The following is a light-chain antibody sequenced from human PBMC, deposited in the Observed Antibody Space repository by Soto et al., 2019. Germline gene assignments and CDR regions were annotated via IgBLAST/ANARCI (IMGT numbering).Light chain of an antibody. V-gene: IGKV1-39*01. J-gene: IGKJ1*01. CDR2: TAS. CDR3: QRSYSIPTT. CDR1: QSISSY. Sequence: DIQMTQSPSSLSPSVGDRVTITCRASQSISSYLNWYQQKPGKAPKLLIYTASSLQSGVPSRFSGSGSGTDFTLTISSLQPEDFATYYCQRSYSIPTTFGQGTKVEIK.